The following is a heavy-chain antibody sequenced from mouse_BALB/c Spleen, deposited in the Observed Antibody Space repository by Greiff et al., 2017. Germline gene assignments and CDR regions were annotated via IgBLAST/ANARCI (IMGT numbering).Heavy chain of an antibody. Sequence: EVQLQESGPGLVKPSQSLSLTCTVTGYSITSDYAWNWIRQFPGNKLEWMGYISYSGSTSYNPSLKSRISITRDTSKNQFFLQLNSVTTEDTATYYCARHGYAYAMDYWGQGTSVTVSS. CDR3: ARHGYAYAMDY. V-gene: IGHV3-2*02. CDR1: GYSITSDYA. J-gene: IGHJ4*01. D-gene: IGHD1-2*01. CDR2: ISYSGST.